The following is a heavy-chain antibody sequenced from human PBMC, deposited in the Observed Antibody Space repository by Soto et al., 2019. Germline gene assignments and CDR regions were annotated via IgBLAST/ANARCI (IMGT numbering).Heavy chain of an antibody. CDR3: ARDGCYATVDC. D-gene: IGHD2-2*01. J-gene: IGHJ4*02. CDR1: GDSISSGAYY. V-gene: IGHV4-30-4*01. Sequence: QVQLQESGPGLVQPSQTLSLTCTVSGDSISSGAYYWSWIRQPPGKGLEWIGYIYHSVATYYNPSLESRVTMSVDTSKNQFSLRLSSVTAAETAVYYCARDGCYATVDCWGQGTLVTVSS. CDR2: IYHSVAT.